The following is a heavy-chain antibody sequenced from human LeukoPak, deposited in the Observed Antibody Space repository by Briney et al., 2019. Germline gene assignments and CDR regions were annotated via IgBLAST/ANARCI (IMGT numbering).Heavy chain of an antibody. CDR3: AKAPTFYDILTDY. D-gene: IGHD3-9*01. V-gene: IGHV3-30*18. J-gene: IGHJ4*02. CDR1: GFPFSTYG. CDR2: ISYDGSNK. Sequence: GGAPGLSCAASGFPFSTYGMHWVRQAPGKGLEWVAVISYDGSNKYCADSVKGRFTISRDNSKNTLYLQMNSLRAEDTAVYYCAKAPTFYDILTDYWGQGTLVTVSS.